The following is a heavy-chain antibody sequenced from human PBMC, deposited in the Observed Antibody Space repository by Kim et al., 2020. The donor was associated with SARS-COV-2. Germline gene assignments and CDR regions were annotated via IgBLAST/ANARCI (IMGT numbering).Heavy chain of an antibody. V-gene: IGHV3-48*03. CDR3: ARDPHYYDTVAYYYRPPL. J-gene: IGHJ4*02. D-gene: IGHD3-22*01. CDR1: GFDFANYD. CDR2: ISSTGKTI. Sequence: GGSLRLSCAVSGFDFANYDMHWVRQAPGKGLEWISHISSTGKTIYYSDSVKGRFIISRDNAENSLFLQMSSLRAEDTAVYYCARDPHYYDTVAYYYRPPLWRQGTLVTVSS.